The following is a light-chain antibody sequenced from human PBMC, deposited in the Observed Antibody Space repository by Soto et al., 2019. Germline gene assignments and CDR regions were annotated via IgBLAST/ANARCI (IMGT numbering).Light chain of an antibody. CDR3: CSYSTSNTHDYV. Sequence: QSVLTQPPSASGTPGQRVTISCSGSSSNIGSNTVNWYQQLPGTAPKLLIYSNNQRPSGVPDRFSASKSGDTASLTISGLQAGDEADYYCCSYSTSNTHDYVFGTGTKLTVL. CDR2: SNN. J-gene: IGLJ1*01. V-gene: IGLV1-44*01. CDR1: SSNIGSNT.